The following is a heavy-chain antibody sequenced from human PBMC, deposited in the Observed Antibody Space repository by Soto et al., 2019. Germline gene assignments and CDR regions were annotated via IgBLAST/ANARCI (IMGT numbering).Heavy chain of an antibody. J-gene: IGHJ5*02. CDR2: ISAYNGNT. CDR1: GYTFTSYG. Sequence: ASVKVSCKASGYTFTSYGISWVRQAPGQGLEWMGWISAYNGNTNYAQKLQGRVTMTTDTSTSTAYMELRSLRSDDTAVYYCERDWMTTVTNSLDPWGKGTRVTVPS. D-gene: IGHD4-17*01. CDR3: ERDWMTTVTNSLDP. V-gene: IGHV1-18*01.